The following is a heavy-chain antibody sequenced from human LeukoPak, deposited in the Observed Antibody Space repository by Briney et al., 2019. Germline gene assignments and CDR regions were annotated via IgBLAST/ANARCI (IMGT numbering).Heavy chain of an antibody. CDR2: IYYSGST. Sequence: SETLSLTCTVSGGSISISSHYWVWIRQPPGKGLEWIGYIYYSGSTNYNPSLKSRVTISVDTSKNQFSLKLSSVTAADTAVYYCARVKRGYSLYYMDVWGKGTTVTVSS. V-gene: IGHV4-61*05. J-gene: IGHJ6*03. CDR3: ARVKRGYSLYYMDV. CDR1: GGSISISSHY. D-gene: IGHD5-18*01.